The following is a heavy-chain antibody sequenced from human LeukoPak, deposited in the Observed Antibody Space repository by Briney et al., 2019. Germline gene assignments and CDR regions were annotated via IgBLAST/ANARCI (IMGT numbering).Heavy chain of an antibody. CDR1: GFTFDDYG. D-gene: IGHD3-10*01. CDR2: INWNGGST. J-gene: IGHJ4*02. Sequence: RPGGSLRLSCAASGFTFDDYGMSWVRQAPGKGLEWVSGINWNGGSTGYADSVKGRFTISRDNAKNSLYLQMNSLRAEDTALYYCARGLRFGELLGVPFDYWGQGTLVTVSS. V-gene: IGHV3-20*04. CDR3: ARGLRFGELLGVPFDY.